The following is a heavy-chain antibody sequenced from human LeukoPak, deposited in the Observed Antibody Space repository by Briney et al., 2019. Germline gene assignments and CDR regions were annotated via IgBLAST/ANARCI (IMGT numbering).Heavy chain of an antibody. CDR3: ARGRRYYDSSGYPRTHREYYYYMDV. J-gene: IGHJ6*03. Sequence: SETLSLTCAVSGGSISSNSCYWGWIRQPPGKGLEWIGSIYYSGSTYYNPSLKSRVTISVDTSKNQFSLKLSSVTAADTAVYYCARGRRYYDSSGYPRTHREYYYYMDVWGKGTTVTVSS. CDR1: GGSISSNSCY. D-gene: IGHD3-22*01. V-gene: IGHV4-39*07. CDR2: IYYSGST.